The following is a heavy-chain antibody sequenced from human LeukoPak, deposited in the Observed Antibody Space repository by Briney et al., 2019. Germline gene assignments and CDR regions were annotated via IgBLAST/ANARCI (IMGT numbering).Heavy chain of an antibody. CDR2: INPNSGGT. V-gene: IGHV1-2*02. D-gene: IGHD1-26*01. J-gene: IGHJ4*02. CDR3: ARDRGGSYPNFDY. CDR1: GYTSTNYY. Sequence: GASVKISCKASGYTSTNYYMNWVRQAPGQGLEWMGWINPNSGGTNYAQKFQGRVTMTRDTSISTAYMELSRLRSDDTAVYYCARDRGGSYPNFDYWGQGTLVTVSS.